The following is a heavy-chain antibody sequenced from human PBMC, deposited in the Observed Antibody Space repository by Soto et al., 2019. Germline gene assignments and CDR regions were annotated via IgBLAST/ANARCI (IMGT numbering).Heavy chain of an antibody. CDR1: GFSFISYS. CDR2: ISRNSTTT. V-gene: IGHV3-48*01. D-gene: IGHD5-12*01. CDR3: ARDIQHYDWLEY. Sequence: EVDLVESGGGLVQPGGSLRLSCAVSGFSFISYSMNWVRQAPGKGLEWVAYISRNSTTTYYADSVKGRFTISRDNAKNSLFLQMNSLSAEDTGVYYCARDIQHYDWLEYWGQGTLLTVSS. J-gene: IGHJ4*02.